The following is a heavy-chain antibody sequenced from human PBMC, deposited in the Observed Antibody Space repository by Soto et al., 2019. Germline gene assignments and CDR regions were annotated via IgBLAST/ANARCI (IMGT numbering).Heavy chain of an antibody. CDR1: GFNFSSYG. CDR2: ISYDGNNK. D-gene: IGHD1-26*01. V-gene: IGHV3-30*18. J-gene: IGHJ6*02. CDR3: AKALVGYVFGVQDYYFGMDV. Sequence: QVQLVESGGGVVQPGRSLRLSCGASGFNFSSYGMHWVRQAPGKGLEWVAVISYDGNNKDYADSVKGRFTISRDNSKNTLYLQMNSLRAEDTAVFYCAKALVGYVFGVQDYYFGMDVWGQGTTVTVSS.